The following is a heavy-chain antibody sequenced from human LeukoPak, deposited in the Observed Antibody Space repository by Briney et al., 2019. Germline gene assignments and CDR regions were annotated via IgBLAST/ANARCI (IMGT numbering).Heavy chain of an antibody. CDR1: GGSISSYY. D-gene: IGHD2-2*01. J-gene: IGHJ6*03. CDR3: ARVTKTYYYYMDV. V-gene: IGHV4-59*01. CDR2: IYYSGNT. Sequence: PSETLSLTCTVSGGSISSYYWSWIRQPPGKGLEWIGYIYYSGNTNYNPSLKCRVTISVDTSKNQFSLKLSSVTAADTAVYYCARVTKTYYYYMDVWGKGTTVTVSS.